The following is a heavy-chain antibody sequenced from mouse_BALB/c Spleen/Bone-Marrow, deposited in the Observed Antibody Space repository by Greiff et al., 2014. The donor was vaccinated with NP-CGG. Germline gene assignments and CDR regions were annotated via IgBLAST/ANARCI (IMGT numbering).Heavy chain of an antibody. D-gene: IGHD2-14*01. J-gene: IGHJ4*01. Sequence: QVQLQQSGAELVRPGASVKVSCKASGYTFTNYWINLVRLRPGQGLEWIGNIYPSDSYSNYNQKFKDKATLTVDKSSSTAYMQLSSPTSEDSAVYYCTRRDRYDYYGVDYWGQGTSVTVSS. V-gene: IGHV1-69*02. CDR2: IYPSDSYS. CDR1: GYTFTNYW. CDR3: TRRDRYDYYGVDY.